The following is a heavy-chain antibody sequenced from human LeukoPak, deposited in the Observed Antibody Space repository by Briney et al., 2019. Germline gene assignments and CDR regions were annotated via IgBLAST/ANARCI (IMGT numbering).Heavy chain of an antibody. CDR3: SSSGWYD. V-gene: IGHV3-73*01. D-gene: IGHD6-19*01. CDR1: GLTFSGSA. J-gene: IGHJ4*02. CDR2: IRSKANSYAT. Sequence: GGSLKLSCAASGLTFSGSAMHWVRQASGKGLECVGRIRSKANSYATAYAAWVKGRFTIPRDDSKNTAYLQMNSLKTEDTAVYYCSSSGWYDWGQGTLVTVSS.